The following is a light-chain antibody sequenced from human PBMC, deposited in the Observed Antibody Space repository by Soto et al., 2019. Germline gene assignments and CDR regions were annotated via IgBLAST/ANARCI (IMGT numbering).Light chain of an antibody. CDR1: SSDVGSYNL. V-gene: IGLV2-23*02. CDR3: CSFAGRSTLV. CDR2: EVR. Sequence: QSVLTQPASVSGSPGQSITISCTGTSSDVGSYNLVSWYQPHPGKAPKLMIYEVRKRPSGVSNRFSGSKSGNTASLTISGLQAEDEADYYCCSFAGRSTLVFGTGTKLTVL. J-gene: IGLJ1*01.